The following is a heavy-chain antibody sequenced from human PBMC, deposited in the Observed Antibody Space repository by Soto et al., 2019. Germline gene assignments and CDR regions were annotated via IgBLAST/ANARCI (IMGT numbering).Heavy chain of an antibody. CDR3: ARVSGIYYYGMDV. J-gene: IGHJ6*02. CDR1: GGSFSGYY. D-gene: IGHD3-10*01. CDR2: INHSGST. V-gene: IGHV4-34*01. Sequence: SETLSLTCAVFGGSFSGYYWSWIRQPPGKGLEWIGEINHSGSTNYNPSLKSRVNISVDTSKNQFSLKLSSVTAADTAVYYCARVSGIYYYGMDVWGQGTTVTVSS.